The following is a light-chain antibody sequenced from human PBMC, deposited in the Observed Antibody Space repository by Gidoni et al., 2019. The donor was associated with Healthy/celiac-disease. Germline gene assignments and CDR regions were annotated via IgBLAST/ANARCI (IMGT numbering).Light chain of an antibody. CDR2: AAS. V-gene: IGKV1-27*01. Sequence: DIQMTHSPSSLSASVGDRVTITCRASQGISNYLAWYQQKPGKVPKLLIYAASTLQSGVPSRFSGSGSGTDFTLTISSLQPEDVATYYFQKDNSASWTFGQGTKVEIK. CDR3: QKDNSASWT. CDR1: QGISNY. J-gene: IGKJ1*01.